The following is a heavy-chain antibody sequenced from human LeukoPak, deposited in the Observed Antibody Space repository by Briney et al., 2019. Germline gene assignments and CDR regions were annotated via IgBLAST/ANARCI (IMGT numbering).Heavy chain of an antibody. Sequence: PGGSLRLSCAASGFTFSSYGMHWVRQAPGKGLEWVAVITYDGSNKYYADSVKGRFTISRDNSKNTLYLQMNSLRAEDTAVYYCAKVKRYTDEDYYYYHGMDVWGQGTTVTVSS. CDR1: GFTFSSYG. D-gene: IGHD1-14*01. J-gene: IGHJ6*02. CDR2: ITYDGSNK. V-gene: IGHV3-30*18. CDR3: AKVKRYTDEDYYYYHGMDV.